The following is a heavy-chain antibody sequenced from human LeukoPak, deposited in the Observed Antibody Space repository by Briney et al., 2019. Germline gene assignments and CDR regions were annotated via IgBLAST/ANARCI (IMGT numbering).Heavy chain of an antibody. CDR2: IKQDGSEK. CDR1: GFTFSSYW. D-gene: IGHD3-16*02. Sequence: GGSLRLSCAASGFTFSSYWMSWVRQAPGKGLEWVANIKQDGSEKYYVDSVKGRFTISRDNAKNSLYLQMNSLRAEDTAVYYCARDIGDYVWGSYRPSYPDYWGQGTLVTVSS. V-gene: IGHV3-7*01. J-gene: IGHJ4*02. CDR3: ARDIGDYVWGSYRPSYPDY.